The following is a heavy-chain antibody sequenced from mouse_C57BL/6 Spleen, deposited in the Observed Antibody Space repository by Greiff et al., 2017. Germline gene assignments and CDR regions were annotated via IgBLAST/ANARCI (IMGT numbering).Heavy chain of an antibody. J-gene: IGHJ3*01. CDR1: GYTFTSYW. Sequence: VQLQQPGAELVRPGSSVKLSCKASGYTFTSYWMHWVKQRPIQGLEWIGNIDPSDSETHYNQKFKDKATLTVDKSSSTAYMQLSSLTSEDSAVYYCARGYYSNYWFAYWGQGTLVTVSA. V-gene: IGHV1-52*01. D-gene: IGHD2-5*01. CDR3: ARGYYSNYWFAY. CDR2: IDPSDSET.